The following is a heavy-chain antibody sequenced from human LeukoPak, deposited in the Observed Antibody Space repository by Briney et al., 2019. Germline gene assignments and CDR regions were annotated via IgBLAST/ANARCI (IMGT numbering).Heavy chain of an antibody. CDR3: ARTLIVGATVDC. J-gene: IGHJ4*02. CDR1: GGSISSGDYY. CDR2: IYYSGST. V-gene: IGHV4-30-4*08. D-gene: IGHD1-26*01. Sequence: SETLSLTCTVSGGSISSGDYYWSWIRQPPGKGLEWIGYIYYSGSTYYNPSLKSRVTISVDTSKNQFSLKLSSVTAADTAVYYCARTLIVGATVDCWGQGTLVTVSS.